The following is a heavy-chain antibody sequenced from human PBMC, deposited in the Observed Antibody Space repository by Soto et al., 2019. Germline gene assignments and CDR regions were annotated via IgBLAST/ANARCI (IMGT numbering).Heavy chain of an antibody. Sequence: QVQLVQSGAEVKKPGSSVKVSCKASGGTFSSYAISWVRQAPGQGIEWMGWIIPISDTTNYAQKFQGRVTITADESTSTAYMELSSLRSEDTAVYYCARSQGSSTSLEIYYYYYYGMDVWGQGTTVTVSS. V-gene: IGHV1-69*01. CDR1: GGTFSSYA. D-gene: IGHD2-2*01. J-gene: IGHJ6*02. CDR2: IIPISDTT. CDR3: ARSQGSSTSLEIYYYYYYGMDV.